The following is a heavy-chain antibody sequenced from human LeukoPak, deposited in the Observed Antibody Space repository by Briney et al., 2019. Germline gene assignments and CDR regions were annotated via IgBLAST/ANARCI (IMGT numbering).Heavy chain of an antibody. V-gene: IGHV5-51*01. CDR2: LYPGDSDT. D-gene: IGHD3-16*01. CDR1: GYSFSTYW. J-gene: IGHJ4*02. CDR3: ARHAPVGLTIGGIIDS. Sequence: GESLKMSCKGSGYSFSTYWIGWVRQMPGKGLEWMGMLYPGDSDTRYSPSLQGQVTMSADKSINTAYLQWSSLKASDTAMYYCARHAPVGLTIGGIIDSWGQGTLVTVST.